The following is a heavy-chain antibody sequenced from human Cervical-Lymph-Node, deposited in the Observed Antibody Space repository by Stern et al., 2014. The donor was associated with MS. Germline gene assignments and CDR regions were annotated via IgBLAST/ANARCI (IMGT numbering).Heavy chain of an antibody. CDR3: ARGKVMVTFGGVMGFDY. V-gene: IGHV4-4*02. CDR1: GGSISSSNW. D-gene: IGHD3-16*01. J-gene: IGHJ4*02. Sequence: QLQLQESGPGLVKPSGTLSLTCAVSGGSISSSNWWSWVRQPPGKGLEWIGEIYHSGSTNSNLSLKSRVTISVDKSKNQFSLKLSSVTAADTAVYYCARGKVMVTFGGVMGFDYWGQGTLVTVSS. CDR2: IYHSGST.